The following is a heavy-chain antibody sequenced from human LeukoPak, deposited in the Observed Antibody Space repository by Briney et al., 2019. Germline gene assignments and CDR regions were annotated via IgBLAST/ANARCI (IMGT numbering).Heavy chain of an antibody. V-gene: IGHV1-8*02. J-gene: IGHJ6*03. CDR1: GGTFSSYA. CDR2: MNPNSGNT. CDR3: ARVLAARRRNYYYMDV. D-gene: IGHD6-6*01. Sequence: GSSVKVSCKASGGTFSSYAISWVRQAPGQGLEWMGWMNPNSGNTGYAQKFQGRVTMTRNTSISTAYMELRSLRSEDTAVYYCARVLAARRRNYYYMDVWGKGTTVTVSS.